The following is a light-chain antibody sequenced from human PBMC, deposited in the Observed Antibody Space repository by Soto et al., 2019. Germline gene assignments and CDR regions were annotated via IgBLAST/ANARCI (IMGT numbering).Light chain of an antibody. CDR1: QSVSSNY. CDR2: GAS. CDR3: QQYGSSPFT. J-gene: IGKJ3*01. V-gene: IGKV3-20*01. Sequence: EIVLTQSPGTLSLSPGERVTLSCRASQSVSSNYVAWYQQTPGQAPRLLIYGASSRATGIPDRFSGSGSATDFTLTISRLEPEDFAVYYCQQYGSSPFTFGPGTKVDIK.